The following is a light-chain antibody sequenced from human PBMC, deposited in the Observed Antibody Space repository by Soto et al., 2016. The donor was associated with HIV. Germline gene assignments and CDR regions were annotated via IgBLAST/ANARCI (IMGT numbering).Light chain of an antibody. CDR3: HQYNTYPHT. CDR1: QSISTR. V-gene: IGKV1-5*03. CDR2: QAS. J-gene: IGKJ2*01. Sequence: DIQMTQSPSTLSASVGDRVTITCRASQSISTRLAWFQQKPGRAPNLLIYQASSLQNGVPSRFSGSGSGTEFTLTISSLQPDDFATYYCHQYNTYPHTFGLGTKLEIK.